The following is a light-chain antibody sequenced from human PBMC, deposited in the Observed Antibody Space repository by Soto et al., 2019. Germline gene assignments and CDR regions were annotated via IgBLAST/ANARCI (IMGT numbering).Light chain of an antibody. J-gene: IGLJ2*01. Sequence: QSALTQPASVSGSPGQSITISCTGTSSDVGGYNYVSWYQQHPGKAPKLMIYDVSNRPSGVSNRFSGSKSGNTASLTISGLQAEDETDYYCSSYTSSSTSVVFGGGTQHTVL. CDR2: DVS. CDR1: SSDVGGYNY. CDR3: SSYTSSSTSVV. V-gene: IGLV2-14*01.